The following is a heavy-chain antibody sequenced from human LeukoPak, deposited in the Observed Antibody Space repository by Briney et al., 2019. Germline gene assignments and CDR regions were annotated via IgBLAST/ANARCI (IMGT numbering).Heavy chain of an antibody. Sequence: SETLSLTCTVSGYSISSGYYWGWIRQPPGKGLEWIGSIYHSGSTYYNPSLKSRVTISVDTSKNQFSLKLSSVTAADTAVYYCAGSSGWREAGYWGQGTLVTVSS. V-gene: IGHV4-38-2*02. CDR2: IYHSGST. CDR3: AGSSGWREAGY. J-gene: IGHJ4*02. CDR1: GYSISSGYY. D-gene: IGHD6-19*01.